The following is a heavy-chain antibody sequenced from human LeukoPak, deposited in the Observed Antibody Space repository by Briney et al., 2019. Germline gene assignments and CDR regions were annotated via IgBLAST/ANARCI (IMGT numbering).Heavy chain of an antibody. J-gene: IGHJ6*04. V-gene: IGHV1-3*01. D-gene: IGHD2-15*01. CDR3: ARDGEYCSGGSCTYYYYYGMDV. CDR1: GYTFTSYA. Sequence: GASVKVSCKASGYTFTSYAMHWVRQAPGQRLEWMGWINAGNGNTKYSQKFQGRVTITRDTSASTAYMGLSSLRSEDTAVYYCARDGEYCSGGSCTYYYYYGMDVWGKGTTVTVSS. CDR2: INAGNGNT.